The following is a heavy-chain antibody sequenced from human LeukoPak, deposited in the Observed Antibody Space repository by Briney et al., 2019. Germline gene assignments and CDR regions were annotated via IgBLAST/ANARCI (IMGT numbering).Heavy chain of an antibody. D-gene: IGHD2-15*01. CDR1: GYTFTSYD. J-gene: IGHJ5*02. V-gene: IGHV1-8*01. CDR3: ARGLGTEGYCSGGSCYEDNWFYP. Sequence: ASVKVSCKASGYTFTSYDINWVRQATGQGLEWMGWMNPNSGNTGYAQKFQCRVTITRNTTISKDYIELRRQITEDTAVYYCARGLGTEGYCSGGSCYEDNWFYPWGQGTLVTVSS. CDR2: MNPNSGNT.